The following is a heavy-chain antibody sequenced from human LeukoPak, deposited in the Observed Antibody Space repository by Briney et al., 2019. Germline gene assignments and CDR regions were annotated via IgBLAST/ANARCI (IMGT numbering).Heavy chain of an antibody. CDR3: ARGPQSYYGEHFDX. J-gene: IGHJ4*02. CDR2: ISYDGSNK. V-gene: IGHV3-30-3*01. Sequence: QSGGSLRLSCAASGFTFSSYAMHWVRQAPGKGLEWVAVISYDGSNKYYADSVKGRFTISRDNSKNTLYLQMNSLRAEDTAVYYCARGPQSYYGEHFDXXXQGXLXTVXS. CDR1: GFTFSSYA. D-gene: IGHD3-10*01.